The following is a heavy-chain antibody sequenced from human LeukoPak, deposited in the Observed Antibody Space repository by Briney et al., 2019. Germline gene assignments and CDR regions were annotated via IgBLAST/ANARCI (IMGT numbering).Heavy chain of an antibody. CDR1: GFTFSSYS. Sequence: RTGGSLRLSCAASGFTFSSYSMNWVRQAPGKGLEWVSSISSSSSYIYYADSVKGRFTISRDNAKNSLYLQMNSLRAEDTAVYYCARDFPSDAFDIWGQGTMVTVSS. CDR2: ISSSSSYI. CDR3: ARDFPSDAFDI. V-gene: IGHV3-21*01. J-gene: IGHJ3*02.